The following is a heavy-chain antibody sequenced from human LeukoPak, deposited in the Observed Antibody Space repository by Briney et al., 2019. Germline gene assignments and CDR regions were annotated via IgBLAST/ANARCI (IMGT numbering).Heavy chain of an antibody. V-gene: IGHV3-23*01. CDR3: AKPGKYYYDSSGYYFED. CDR2: ICGSGGST. CDR1: GLTFSSYA. Sequence: GGSLRLSCAASGLTFSSYAMSWVRQAPGKGLEWVSAICGSGGSTYYAASVKGRFTISRDNSKNTLYLQINSLRAEDTAVYYCAKPGKYYYDSSGYYFEDWGQGTLVTVSS. J-gene: IGHJ4*02. D-gene: IGHD3-22*01.